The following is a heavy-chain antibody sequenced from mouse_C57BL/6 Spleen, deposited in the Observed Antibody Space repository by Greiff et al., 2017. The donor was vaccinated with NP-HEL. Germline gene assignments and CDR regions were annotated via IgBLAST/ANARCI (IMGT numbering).Heavy chain of an antibody. Sequence: DVKLVESEGGLVQPGSSMKLSCTASGFTFSDYYMAWVRQVPEKGLEWVANINYDGSSTYYLDSLKSRFIISRDNAKNILYLQMSSLKSEDTATYYCAREGYSNPYGDYWGQGTSVTVSS. CDR1: GFTFSDYY. J-gene: IGHJ4*01. D-gene: IGHD2-5*01. V-gene: IGHV5-16*01. CDR3: AREGYSNPYGDY. CDR2: INYDGSST.